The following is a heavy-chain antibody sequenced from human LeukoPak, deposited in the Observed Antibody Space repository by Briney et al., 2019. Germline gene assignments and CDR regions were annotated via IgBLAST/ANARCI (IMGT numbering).Heavy chain of an antibody. V-gene: IGHV1-69*05. CDR2: IIPIFGTA. CDR1: GGTFSSYA. D-gene: IGHD3-22*01. J-gene: IGHJ6*03. CDR3: ASPQAYYYDSSGPPSPYYYMDV. Sequence: SVTVSCKASGGTFSSYAISWVRQAPGQGLEWMGGIIPIFGTANYAQKFHGRVTITTDESTSTAYMELSSLRSEDTAVYYCASPQAYYYDSSGPPSPYYYMDVWGKGTTVTVSS.